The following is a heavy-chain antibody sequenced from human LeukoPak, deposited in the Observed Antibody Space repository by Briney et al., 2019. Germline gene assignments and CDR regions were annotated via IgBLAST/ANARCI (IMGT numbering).Heavy chain of an antibody. J-gene: IGHJ6*04. V-gene: IGHV4-38-2*02. Sequence: SETLSLTCSVSGYSISSGHYWGWIRQSPEKGLEWIGSIYHTGSTYNNPSLKSRVTMSVDTSKNQFSLKLSSVTAADTAVYYCARGPYTVEVPMDVWGKGTTVTVSS. D-gene: IGHD2-21*01. CDR1: GYSISSGHY. CDR2: IYHTGST. CDR3: ARGPYTVEVPMDV.